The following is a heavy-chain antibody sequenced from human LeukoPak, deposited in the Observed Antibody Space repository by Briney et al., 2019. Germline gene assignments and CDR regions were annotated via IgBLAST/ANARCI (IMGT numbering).Heavy chain of an antibody. CDR1: GFTFDDYG. D-gene: IGHD3/OR15-3a*01. Sequence: GGSLRLSCAASGFTFDDYGMSWVRQAPGKGLEWVSGINWTGGSTGYADSVKGRFTISRDNAKNSLYLQMTSLRAEDTALYYCTRYVDNNFLTYAFDVAGQGRMVTVSS. CDR3: TRYVDNNFLTYAFDV. CDR2: INWTGGST. J-gene: IGHJ3*01. V-gene: IGHV3-20*04.